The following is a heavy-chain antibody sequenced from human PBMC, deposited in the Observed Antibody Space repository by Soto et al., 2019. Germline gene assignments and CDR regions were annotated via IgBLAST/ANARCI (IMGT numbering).Heavy chain of an antibody. Sequence: GGSLRLSCAASGFTFSSYSMNWVRQAPGKGLEWVSYISSSSSSTIYYADSVKGRFTISRDNAKNSLYLQMNSLRAEDTAVYYCARDREIRFFRYMDVWGKGTTVTVSS. D-gene: IGHD3-3*01. J-gene: IGHJ6*03. CDR1: GFTFSSYS. CDR2: ISSSSSSTI. CDR3: ARDREIRFFRYMDV. V-gene: IGHV3-48*01.